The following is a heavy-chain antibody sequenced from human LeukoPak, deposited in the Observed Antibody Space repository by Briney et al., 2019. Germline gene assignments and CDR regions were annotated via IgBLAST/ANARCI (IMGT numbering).Heavy chain of an antibody. CDR1: GYTFTSYG. CDR2: ISAYNGNT. CDR3: ARIPPSPDYYDSSGYYYLGWWAFDY. Sequence: ASVKVSCKASGYTFTSYGISWVRQAPGQGLEWMGWISAYNGNTNYAQKLQGRVTMTTDTSTSTAYMELRSLRSDDMAVYYCARIPPSPDYYDSSGYYYLGWWAFDYWGQGTLVTVSS. V-gene: IGHV1-18*03. D-gene: IGHD3-22*01. J-gene: IGHJ4*02.